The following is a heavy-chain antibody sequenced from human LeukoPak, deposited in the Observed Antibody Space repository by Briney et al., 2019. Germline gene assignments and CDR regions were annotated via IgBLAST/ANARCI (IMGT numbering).Heavy chain of an antibody. CDR3: ARDKLAYPGRSAYYYYGMDV. J-gene: IGHJ6*02. D-gene: IGHD3-3*01. CDR1: GYTFTSYG. CDR2: ISAYNGNT. Sequence: VSVKVSCKASGYTFTSYGISWVRQAPGQGLEWMGWISAYNGNTNYAQKLQGRVTTTTDTSTSTAYMELRSLRSDDTAVYYCARDKLAYPGRSAYYYYGMDVWGQGTTVTVSS. V-gene: IGHV1-18*01.